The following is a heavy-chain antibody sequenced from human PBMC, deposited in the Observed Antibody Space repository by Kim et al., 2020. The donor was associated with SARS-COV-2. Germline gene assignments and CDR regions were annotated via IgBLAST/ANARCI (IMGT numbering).Heavy chain of an antibody. V-gene: IGHV4-39*01. D-gene: IGHD6-13*01. CDR2: IYYSGST. CDR3: ARLTPGYSSSWTKDW. CDR1: GGTISSSSYY. J-gene: IGHJ5*01. Sequence: SETLSLTCTVSGGTISSSSYYWGWIRQPPGKGLEWIGSIYYSGSTYYNPSLKSRVTISVDTSKNQFSLKLSSVTAADTAVYYCARLTPGYSSSWTKDW.